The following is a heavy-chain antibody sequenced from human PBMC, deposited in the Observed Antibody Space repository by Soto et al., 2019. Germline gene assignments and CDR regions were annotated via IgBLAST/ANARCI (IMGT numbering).Heavy chain of an antibody. J-gene: IGHJ6*02. CDR2: ISAYNGNT. CDR1: GYTFTSYG. CDR3: AGDEAVDSTPYSYGMDV. V-gene: IGHV1-18*01. D-gene: IGHD5-12*01. Sequence: QVQLVQSGAEVKKPGASVKVSCKASGYTFTSYGISWVRQAPGQGLEWMGWISAYNGNTNYAQKLQGRVTMTTDTTTSTASMEMTGQRSDGTPVYYCAGDEAVDSTPYSYGMDVWGQGTTVTVSS.